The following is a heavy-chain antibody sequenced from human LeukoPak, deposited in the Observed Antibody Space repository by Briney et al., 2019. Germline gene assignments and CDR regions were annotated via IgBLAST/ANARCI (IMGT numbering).Heavy chain of an antibody. J-gene: IGHJ4*02. V-gene: IGHV4-61*02. Sequence: SETLSLTCTVSGGSISSGSYYWSWIRQPAGKGLEWIGRIYTSGSTNYNPSLKSRVTISVDTSKNQFSLKLSSVTAADTAVYYCARSQATYSSSWFGWGQGTLVTVSS. CDR2: IYTSGST. CDR1: GGSISSGSYY. CDR3: ARSQATYSSSWFG. D-gene: IGHD6-13*01.